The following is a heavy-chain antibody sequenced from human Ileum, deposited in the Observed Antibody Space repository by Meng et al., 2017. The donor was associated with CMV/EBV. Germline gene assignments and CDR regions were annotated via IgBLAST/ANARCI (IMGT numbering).Heavy chain of an antibody. CDR1: GFTFVNAW. V-gene: IGHV3-15*05. J-gene: IGHJ4*02. CDR3: TIDRHHYDGGGYSLFDY. D-gene: IGHD3-22*01. CDR2: IKSKPDGGTT. Sequence: GESLKISCAASGFTFVNAWMTWVRQAPGKGLEWVGCIKSKPDGGTTDYAAPVKGRFTISRDDSKDTLYLQMNSRKTEDTAVYYCTIDRHHYDGGGYSLFDYWGQGTLVTVSS.